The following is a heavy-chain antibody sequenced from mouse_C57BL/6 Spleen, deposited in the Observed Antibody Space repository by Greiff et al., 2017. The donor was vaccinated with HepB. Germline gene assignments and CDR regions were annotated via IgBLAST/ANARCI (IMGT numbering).Heavy chain of an antibody. Sequence: ESGPGLVKPSQSLSLTCSVTGYSITSGYYWNWIRQFPGNKLEWMGYISYDGSNNYNPSLKNRISITRDTSKNQFFLKLNSVTTEDTATYYCAREDYDYDVGFAYWGQGTLVTVSA. CDR3: AREDYDYDVGFAY. CDR2: ISYDGSN. V-gene: IGHV3-6*01. J-gene: IGHJ3*01. CDR1: GYSITSGYY. D-gene: IGHD2-4*01.